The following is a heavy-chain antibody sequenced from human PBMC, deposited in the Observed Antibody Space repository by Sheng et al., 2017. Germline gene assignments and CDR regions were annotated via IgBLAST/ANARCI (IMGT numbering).Heavy chain of an antibody. D-gene: IGHD4-17*01. CDR3: ARHDYGDNRLYYGMDV. CDR2: IIPIFGTA. J-gene: IGHJ6*02. CDR1: GGTFSSYA. Sequence: QVQLVQSGAEVKKPGSSVKVSCKASGGTFSSYAISWVRQAPGQGLEWMGGIIPIFGTANYAQKFQGRVTITADESTSTAYMELSSLRSEDTAVYYCARHDYGDNRLYYGMDVWGQGTTVTVSS. V-gene: IGHV1-69*01.